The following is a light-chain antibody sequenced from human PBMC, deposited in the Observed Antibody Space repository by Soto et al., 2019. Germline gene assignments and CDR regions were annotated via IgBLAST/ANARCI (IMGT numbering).Light chain of an antibody. CDR2: EAN. V-gene: IGLV2-23*01. J-gene: IGLJ1*01. CDR3: GSYAGTNTFV. CDR1: SSDVGSYNL. Sequence: QSALTQPASVSGSPGQSITISCTGTSSDVGSYNLVSWYQQHPGKAPKLMIYEANKRPSGVSNRFSGSKSANTASLTISGLQTEDEADYYCGSYAGTNTFVFGTGTKLTVL.